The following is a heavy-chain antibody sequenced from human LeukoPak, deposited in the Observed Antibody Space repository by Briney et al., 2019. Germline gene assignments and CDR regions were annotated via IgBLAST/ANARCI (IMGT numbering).Heavy chain of an antibody. D-gene: IGHD2-2*01. CDR2: ISAYNGNT. CDR3: ARVVGAFVVVPAAIDY. CDR1: GYTFTSYG. Sequence: ASVKVSCKASGYTFTSYGISWVRQAPGQGLEWMGCISAYNGNTNYAQKLQGRVTMTTDTSTSTAYMELRSLRSDDTAVYYCARVVGAFVVVPAAIDYWGQGTLVTVSS. J-gene: IGHJ4*02. V-gene: IGHV1-18*01.